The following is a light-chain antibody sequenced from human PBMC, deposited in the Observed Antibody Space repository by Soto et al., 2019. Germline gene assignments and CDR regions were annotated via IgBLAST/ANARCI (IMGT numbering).Light chain of an antibody. CDR3: SSYTSSSTHWV. CDR1: SSDVGGYNY. CDR2: EVS. V-gene: IGLV2-14*01. Sequence: QSALTQPASVSGSPGQSITISCTGTSSDVGGYNYVSWYQQHPGKAPKLMIYEVSNRPSGVSNRFSGSKSGNTASLTISGXXAEDEADYYCSSYTSSSTHWVFGGGTKVTVL. J-gene: IGLJ3*02.